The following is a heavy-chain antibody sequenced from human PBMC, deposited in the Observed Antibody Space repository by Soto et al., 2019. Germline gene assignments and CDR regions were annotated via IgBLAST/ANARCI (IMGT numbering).Heavy chain of an antibody. CDR1: GFTFSSYG. V-gene: IGHV3-33*01. Sequence: PGGSLRLSCAASGFTFSSYGMHWVRQAPGKGLVWVAVIWYDGSNKYYADSVKGRFTISRDNSKNTRNLQMNSLRAEDTAVYYCARSYCSSTSCYTIRLDYWGQGTLVTVSS. J-gene: IGHJ4*02. CDR3: ARSYCSSTSCYTIRLDY. CDR2: IWYDGSNK. D-gene: IGHD2-2*02.